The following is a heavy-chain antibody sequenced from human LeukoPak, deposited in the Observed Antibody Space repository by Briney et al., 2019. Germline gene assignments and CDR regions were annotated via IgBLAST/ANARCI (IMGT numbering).Heavy chain of an antibody. J-gene: IGHJ4*02. CDR2: ISSSGNTI. Sequence: GGSLRLSCAASGFTFNNFKMNWVRQAPGKGLEWVSYISSSGNTIYYADSVKGRFTISRDNAKNSLYLQMNSLRAEDTALYFCARGPPHYYDSSGYFYLWRQGTLVTVSP. CDR3: ARGPPHYYDSSGYFYL. V-gene: IGHV3-48*03. CDR1: GFTFNNFK. D-gene: IGHD3-22*01.